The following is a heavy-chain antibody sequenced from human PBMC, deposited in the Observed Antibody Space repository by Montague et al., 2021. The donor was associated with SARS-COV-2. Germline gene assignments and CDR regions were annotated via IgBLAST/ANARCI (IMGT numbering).Heavy chain of an antibody. CDR1: GGSISSYY. D-gene: IGHD6-13*01. CDR2: IYYSGST. Sequence: SDTVSLTSTVSGGSISSYYWSWIRQPAGKGLEWIGYIYYSGSTNXNPPLKSRVTISLDTSKNQFSLKLNSVTAADTAVYYCARDPRYSLSWSFDYWGQGTLVTVSS. CDR3: ARDPRYSLSWSFDY. V-gene: IGHV4-59*01. J-gene: IGHJ4*02.